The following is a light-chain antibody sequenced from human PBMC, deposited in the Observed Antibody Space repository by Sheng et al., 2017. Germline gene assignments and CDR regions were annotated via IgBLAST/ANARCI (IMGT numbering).Light chain of an antibody. CDR1: QPVTTNY. V-gene: IGKV3-20*01. CDR2: GAT. Sequence: EIVLTQSPGALSLSPGERATLSCRASQPVTTNYLAWYQHKSGQAPRLLIFGATRRATGIPDRFTGSGSGTDFSLTISRLEPEDFAVYYCQQYGSSRFTFGPGTTVEIK. J-gene: IGKJ3*01. CDR3: QQYGSSRFT.